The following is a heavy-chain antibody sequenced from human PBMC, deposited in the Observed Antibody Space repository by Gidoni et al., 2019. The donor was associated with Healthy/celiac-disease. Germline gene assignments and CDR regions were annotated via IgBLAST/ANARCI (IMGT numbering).Heavy chain of an antibody. CDR2: IIPILGIA. J-gene: IGHJ3*02. D-gene: IGHD3-10*01. V-gene: IGHV1-69*04. CDR1: GGTFSSYT. Sequence: SSVKVSCKASGGTFSSYTISWVRQAPGQGLEWMGRIIPILGIANYAQKFQGRVTITADKSTSTAYMELSRLRSEYTAVYYCARDLVRGVASRGYAFDIWGQGTMVTVSS. CDR3: ARDLVRGVASRGYAFDI.